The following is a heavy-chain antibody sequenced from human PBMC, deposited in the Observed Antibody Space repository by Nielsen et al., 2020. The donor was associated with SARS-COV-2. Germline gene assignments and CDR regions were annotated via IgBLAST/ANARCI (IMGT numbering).Heavy chain of an antibody. CDR3: ARASPAEDAFDI. Sequence: WIRQPPGKGLEWIGYIYYSGSTNYNPSLKSRVTKSVDTSKNQFSLKLSSVTAADTAVYYCARASPAEDAFDIWGQGTMVTVSS. V-gene: IGHV4-59*01. J-gene: IGHJ3*02. CDR2: IYYSGST.